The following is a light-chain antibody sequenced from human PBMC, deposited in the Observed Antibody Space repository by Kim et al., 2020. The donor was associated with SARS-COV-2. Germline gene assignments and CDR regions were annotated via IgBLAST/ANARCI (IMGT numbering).Light chain of an antibody. CDR2: DAS. CDR3: QQRSNWPGT. Sequence: LSPGERATLSCRASQSVSSYLAWYQQKPGQAPRLLIYDASNRATGIPARFSGSGSGTDFTLTISSLEPEDFAVYYCQQRSNWPGTFGPGTKVDIK. J-gene: IGKJ3*01. V-gene: IGKV3-11*01. CDR1: QSVSSY.